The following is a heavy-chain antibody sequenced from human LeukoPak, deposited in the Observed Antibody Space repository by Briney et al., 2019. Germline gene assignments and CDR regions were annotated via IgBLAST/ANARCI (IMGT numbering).Heavy chain of an antibody. V-gene: IGHV4-59*08. CDR2: IYYSGST. CDR3: ARSEGRFFDL. J-gene: IGHJ2*01. Sequence: SEPLSLTCTVSGGSISDYYWGWIRQAPGKGLEWIGYIYYSGSTNYNPSLKSRVSISLDTSKNQFSLKLSSVTAADTAVYYCARSEGRFFDLWGRGTLVTVSS. CDR1: GGSISDYY.